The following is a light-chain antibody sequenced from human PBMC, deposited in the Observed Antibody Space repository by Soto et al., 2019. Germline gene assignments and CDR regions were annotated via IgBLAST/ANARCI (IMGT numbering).Light chain of an antibody. Sequence: QSALTQPASVSGSPGQSITISCTGTSSDVGGYNYVSWYQQHPGKAPKLMIYDVSNRPSGVSNRFSGSKSGNTASVTISGLQAEDEADYYCSSYTSISTLVFGGGTKLTVL. J-gene: IGLJ2*01. CDR1: SSDVGGYNY. CDR2: DVS. V-gene: IGLV2-14*01. CDR3: SSYTSISTLV.